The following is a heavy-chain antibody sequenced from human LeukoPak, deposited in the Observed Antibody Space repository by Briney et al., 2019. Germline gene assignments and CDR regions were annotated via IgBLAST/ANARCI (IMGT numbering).Heavy chain of an antibody. Sequence: GGSLRLSCAASGFTFSGYAMSWVRQAPARGLEWVSSLRGDGSTFYADSVKGRFTLSRDESRNTVYFQLNSLRVEDTAVCCAKASWVSNGDAVLWGQGTLVTVFS. CDR1: GFTFSGYA. CDR3: KASWVSNGDAVL. D-gene: IGHD1-1*01. J-gene: IGHJ4*02. CDR2: LRGDGST. V-gene: IGHV3-23*01.